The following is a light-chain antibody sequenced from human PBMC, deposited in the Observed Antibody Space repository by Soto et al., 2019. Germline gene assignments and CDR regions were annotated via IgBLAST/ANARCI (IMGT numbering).Light chain of an antibody. CDR2: DVS. CDR1: SSDVGGYNY. Sequence: QSVLTQPASVSGSPGQSITISCTGTSSDVGGYNYVSWYHQLPGKAPKLMIYDVSDRPSGVSNRFSGSKSGNTASLTISGLQAEDEADYSCSSYTSSSLYLFGTGTKFTV. V-gene: IGLV2-14*01. J-gene: IGLJ1*01. CDR3: SSYTSSSLYL.